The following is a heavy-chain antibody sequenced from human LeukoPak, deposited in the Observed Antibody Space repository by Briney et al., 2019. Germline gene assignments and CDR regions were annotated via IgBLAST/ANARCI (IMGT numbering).Heavy chain of an antibody. CDR3: ARGTSSGYFQLYFDY. J-gene: IGHJ4*02. Sequence: GGSLRLSCAASGFTFSNYGMSWVRQAPGKGLEWVSSITSGGTTYYADSVKGRFTISRDNSKNTLYLQMNSLRGEDTAVYYCARGTSSGYFQLYFDYWGQGTLVTVSS. V-gene: IGHV3-23*01. CDR1: GFTFSNYG. CDR2: ITSGGTT. D-gene: IGHD3-22*01.